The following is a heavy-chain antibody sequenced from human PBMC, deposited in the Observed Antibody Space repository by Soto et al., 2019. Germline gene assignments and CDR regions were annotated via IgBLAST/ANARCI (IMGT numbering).Heavy chain of an antibody. J-gene: IGHJ5*02. CDR2: IYYSGST. Sequence: NPSETLSLTCTVSGGSISSGSYFWGWIRQPPGKGLEWIGSIYYSGSTSYNPSLRSRVTMSVDTSKNQFSLKLSSVSAADTAVYYCARHTGYSSGKRWFDPWGQGTLVTVSS. V-gene: IGHV4-39*01. D-gene: IGHD6-19*01. CDR1: GGSISSGSYF. CDR3: ARHTGYSSGKRWFDP.